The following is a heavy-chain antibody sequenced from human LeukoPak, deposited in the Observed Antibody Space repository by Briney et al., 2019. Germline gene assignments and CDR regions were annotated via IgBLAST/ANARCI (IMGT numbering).Heavy chain of an antibody. CDR1: GGSITSYY. CDR3: ARVGDYALKD. V-gene: IGHV4-4*07. D-gene: IGHD3-16*01. Sequence: SETLSLTCTVSGGSITSYYWSWIRQPAGKGLEWIGRIYNSGSTNYNPTLKSRVTMSVDASKNQFSLKLSSVTAADTAVYYCARVGDYALKDWGQGTLVTVSS. CDR2: IYNSGST. J-gene: IGHJ4*02.